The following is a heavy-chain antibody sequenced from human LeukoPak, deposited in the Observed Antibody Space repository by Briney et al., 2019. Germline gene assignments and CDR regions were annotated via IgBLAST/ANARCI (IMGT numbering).Heavy chain of an antibody. Sequence: LGGSLRLSCAASGFTVSSNYMSWVRQAPGKGLEWVSVIYSGGSTYYADSVKGRFTISRDNSKNPQYLQMNSLRAEDTAVYYCARDRGYCSSTSCYGGSFDYWGQGTLVTVSS. CDR3: ARDRGYCSSTSCYGGSFDY. D-gene: IGHD2-2*01. V-gene: IGHV3-53*01. CDR1: GFTVSSNY. J-gene: IGHJ4*02. CDR2: IYSGGST.